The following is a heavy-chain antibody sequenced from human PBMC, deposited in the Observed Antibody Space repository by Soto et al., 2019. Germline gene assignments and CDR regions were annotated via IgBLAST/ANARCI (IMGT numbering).Heavy chain of an antibody. Sequence: GGSLRLSCAASGFTFSSYAMSWVRQAPGKGLEWVSAISGSGGSTYYADSVKGRFTISRDNSKNTLYLQMNSLRAEDTAVYYCAKTGRDYYYYYGMDVWGQGTTVTVSS. CDR1: GFTFSSYA. D-gene: IGHD3-9*01. J-gene: IGHJ6*02. CDR2: ISGSGGST. V-gene: IGHV3-23*01. CDR3: AKTGRDYYYYYGMDV.